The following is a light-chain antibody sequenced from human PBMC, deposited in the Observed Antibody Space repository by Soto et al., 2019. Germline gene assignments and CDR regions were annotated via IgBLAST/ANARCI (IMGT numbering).Light chain of an antibody. J-gene: IGLJ1*01. Sequence: QCALTQPASVSGSPGQSITISCTGTSSDVGGYNYVSWYQQYPGKAPKLMIYDVDTRPSGVSNRFSGSKSGNTASLTISGLQADDEADYYCSSYTNSNTLVFGSGTKVTVL. CDR1: SSDVGGYNY. CDR2: DVD. CDR3: SSYTNSNTLV. V-gene: IGLV2-14*01.